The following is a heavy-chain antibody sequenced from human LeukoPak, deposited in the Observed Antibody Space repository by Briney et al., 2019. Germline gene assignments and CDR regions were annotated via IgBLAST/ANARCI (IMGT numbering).Heavy chain of an antibody. CDR3: ASPLWFGELSRDY. V-gene: IGHV4-39*01. Sequence: SETLSLTCTVSGGSTSSSSYYWGWIRQPPGKGLEWIGSIYYSGSTYYNPSLKSRVTISVDTSKNQFSLKLSSVTAADTAVYYCASPLWFGELSRDYWGQGTLVTVSS. CDR1: GGSTSSSSYY. CDR2: IYYSGST. J-gene: IGHJ4*02. D-gene: IGHD3-10*01.